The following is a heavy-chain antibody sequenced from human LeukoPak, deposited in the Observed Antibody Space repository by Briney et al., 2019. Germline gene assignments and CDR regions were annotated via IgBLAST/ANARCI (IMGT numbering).Heavy chain of an antibody. CDR3: ARAGFTFSDYFGSFFDY. V-gene: IGHV3-48*01. CDR2: ISRSGSTK. Sequence: PGGSLRLSCAASGFTFSTYAMHWVRRAPGKGLEWVSSISRSGSTKYYADSVKGRFTISRDNAKNSLYLQMNSLRAEDTAVYYCARAGFTFSDYFGSFFDYWGQGTLVTVSS. CDR1: GFTFSTYA. J-gene: IGHJ4*02. D-gene: IGHD3-10*01.